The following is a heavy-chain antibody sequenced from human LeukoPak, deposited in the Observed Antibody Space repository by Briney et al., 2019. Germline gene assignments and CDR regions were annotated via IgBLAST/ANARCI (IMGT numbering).Heavy chain of an antibody. J-gene: IGHJ5*02. CDR3: ARGGYDFWSGYTTFDP. D-gene: IGHD3-3*01. CDR1: GYTFTGYG. Sequence: ASVKVSCKASGYTFTGYGISWVRQAPGQGLEWMGWISAYNGNRNYAQKLQGRVTMTTDTSTSTAYMELRSLRSDDTAVYYCARGGYDFWSGYTTFDPWGQGTLVTVSS. V-gene: IGHV1-18*01. CDR2: ISAYNGNR.